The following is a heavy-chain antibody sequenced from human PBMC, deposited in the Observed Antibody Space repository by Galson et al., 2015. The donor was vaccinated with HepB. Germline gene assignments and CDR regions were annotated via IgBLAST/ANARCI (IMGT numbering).Heavy chain of an antibody. CDR1: GFTFSSYG. Sequence: SLRLSCAASGFTFSSYGMHWVRQAPGKGLEWVAVISYDGSNKYYADSVKGRFTISRDNSKNTLYLQMNSLRAEDTAGYYCAKLVAVAGTLFDYWGQGTLFTVSS. CDR3: AKLVAVAGTLFDY. D-gene: IGHD6-19*01. J-gene: IGHJ4*02. CDR2: ISYDGSNK. V-gene: IGHV3-30*18.